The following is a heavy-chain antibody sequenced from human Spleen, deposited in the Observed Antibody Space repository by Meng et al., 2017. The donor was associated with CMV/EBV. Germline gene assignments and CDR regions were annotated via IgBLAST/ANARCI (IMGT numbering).Heavy chain of an antibody. CDR2: IYYSGST. CDR3: ARGVASDPGGHDY. J-gene: IGHJ4*02. V-gene: IGHV4-61*01. Sequence: TVSGGSVSSGSYYWSWIRQPPGKGLEWIGYIYYSGSTTYNPSLKSRVTISVDTSKNQFSLKLSSVTAADTAVYYCARGVASDPGGHDYWGQGTLVTVSS. CDR1: GGSVSSGSYY. D-gene: IGHD6-13*01.